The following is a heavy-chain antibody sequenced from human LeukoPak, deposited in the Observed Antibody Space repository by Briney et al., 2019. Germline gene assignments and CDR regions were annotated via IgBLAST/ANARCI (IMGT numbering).Heavy chain of an antibody. CDR1: GYTFTSYG. D-gene: IGHD6-19*01. CDR3: ARQGKGGTQWPIDY. V-gene: IGHV1-18*01. J-gene: IGHJ4*02. CDR2: ISVDNGNT. Sequence: ASVKVSCKASGYTFTSYGISWVRQAPGQGLERMGWISVDNGNTNYLQKFQGRVTMTTDTSMNTAYMELRSLISDDTAVYYCARQGKGGTQWPIDYWGQGTLVTVSS.